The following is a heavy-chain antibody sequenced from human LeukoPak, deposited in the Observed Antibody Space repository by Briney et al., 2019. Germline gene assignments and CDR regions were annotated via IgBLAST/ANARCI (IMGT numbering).Heavy chain of an antibody. Sequence: PGGSLRLSCAASGFTFSSYEMNWVRQAPGKGLEWISYISSSGGSIYYADSVQGRSTVSRDNAKNSLYLQMNSLRAEDTAVYFCVRVGSIGIANYYWYFDLWGRGTLVTVSS. CDR3: VRVGSIGIANYYWYFDL. V-gene: IGHV3-48*03. CDR1: GFTFSSYE. D-gene: IGHD3-16*02. J-gene: IGHJ2*01. CDR2: ISSSGGSI.